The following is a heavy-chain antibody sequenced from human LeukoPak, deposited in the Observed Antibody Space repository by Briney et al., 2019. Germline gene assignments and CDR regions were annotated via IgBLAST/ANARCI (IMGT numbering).Heavy chain of an antibody. D-gene: IGHD6-19*01. Sequence: SETLSLTCTVSGGSISSYYWGWIRQPPGKGLEWIGSIYYSGSTYYNPSLKSRVTISVDTSKNQFSLKLSSATAADTAVYYCARDGGSGWGPGYFDYWGQGTLVTVSS. V-gene: IGHV4-39*07. CDR1: GGSISSYY. CDR2: IYYSGST. CDR3: ARDGGSGWGPGYFDY. J-gene: IGHJ4*02.